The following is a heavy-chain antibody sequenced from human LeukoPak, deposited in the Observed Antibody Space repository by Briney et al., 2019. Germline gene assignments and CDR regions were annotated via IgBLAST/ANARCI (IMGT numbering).Heavy chain of an antibody. J-gene: IGHJ4*02. CDR1: GSTFSSYA. CDR2: IIPIFGTA. D-gene: IGHD2-2*01. Sequence: ASVKVSCKASGSTFSSYAISWVQQAPGQGLEWMGRIIPIFGTANYAQKFQGRVTITTDESTSTAYMELSSLRSEDTAVYYCARGDCSSTSCYEDYWGQGTLVTVSS. V-gene: IGHV1-69*05. CDR3: ARGDCSSTSCYEDY.